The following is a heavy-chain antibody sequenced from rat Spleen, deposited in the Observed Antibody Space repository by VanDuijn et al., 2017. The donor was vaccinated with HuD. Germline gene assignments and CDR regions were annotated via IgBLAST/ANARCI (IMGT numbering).Heavy chain of an antibody. CDR2: IRYDGSST. CDR3: GRPSARYASGYSYYFGY. Sequence: EVQLVESGGGLVQPGRSMKFSCAASGFTFSDYDMAWVRQAPTKGLEWVATIRYDGSSTYYRDSVKGRFTISRDNAKSTLYLQMDNVRSEDTDTYYCGRPSARYASGYSYYFGYWGQGVMVTVSS. J-gene: IGHJ2*01. CDR1: GFTFSDYD. D-gene: IGHD4-3*01. V-gene: IGHV5-7*01.